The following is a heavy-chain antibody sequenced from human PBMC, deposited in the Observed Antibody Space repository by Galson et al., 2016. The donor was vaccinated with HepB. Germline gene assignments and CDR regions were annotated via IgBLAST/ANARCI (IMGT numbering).Heavy chain of an antibody. D-gene: IGHD3/OR15-3a*01. J-gene: IGHJ4*02. CDR1: GYSFGSYW. CDR3: ARLHMRDDFWTGHYVSDY. V-gene: IGHV5-10-1*01. Sequence: QSGAEVKKPGESLKISCKGSGYSFGSYWIGWVRQMPGKGLEWMGKIDPSDSYTSYSQSFQGHVTISVDKSINTTYLQWSGLKASDTAIYYCARLHMRDDFWTGHYVSDYWGQGTLVTVSS. CDR2: IDPSDSYT.